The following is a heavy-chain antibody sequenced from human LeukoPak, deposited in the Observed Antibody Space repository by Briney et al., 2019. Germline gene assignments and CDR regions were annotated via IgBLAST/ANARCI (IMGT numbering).Heavy chain of an antibody. CDR1: GYTFTGYY. V-gene: IGHV1-2*06. Sequence: ASVKVSCKASGYTFTGYYMHRVRQAPGQGLEWMGRINPNSGGTNYAEKFQGRVTMTRDTSISTAYMELSRLRSDDTAVYYCAREVLLWFGELINWGQGTLITVSS. D-gene: IGHD3-10*01. CDR2: INPNSGGT. J-gene: IGHJ4*02. CDR3: AREVLLWFGELIN.